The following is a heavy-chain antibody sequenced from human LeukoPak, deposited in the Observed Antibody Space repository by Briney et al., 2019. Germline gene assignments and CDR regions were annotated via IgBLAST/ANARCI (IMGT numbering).Heavy chain of an antibody. J-gene: IGHJ4*02. CDR3: SEGYFEPFDH. CDR1: GASVSSSH. Sequence: PSETLSLTCVVSGASVSSSHWNWIRRLPGRGLEWIGCLSYTGKTDYNPSLTSRVTISLDTSKNQVSLKLRSVTAADTAVYYCSEGYFEPFDHWGQGTLVTVSS. D-gene: IGHD2/OR15-2a*01. V-gene: IGHV4-59*02. CDR2: LSYTGKT.